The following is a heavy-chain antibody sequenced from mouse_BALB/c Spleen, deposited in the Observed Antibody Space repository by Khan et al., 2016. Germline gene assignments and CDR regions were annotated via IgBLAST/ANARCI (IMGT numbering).Heavy chain of an antibody. V-gene: IGHV3-2*02. D-gene: IGHD1-2*01. CDR3: TRSPTATRYFDV. CDR2: IRYSGST. CDR1: GYSITSDYA. J-gene: IGHJ1*01. Sequence: EVQLQESGPGLVKPSQSLSLTCTVTGYSITSDYAWNWIRQFPGNKLEWMGYIRYSGSTTYKPSLKSRISITRDPSKNPFFLQLYSVTTEDTATYYCTRSPTATRYFDVWGAGTTVTVSS.